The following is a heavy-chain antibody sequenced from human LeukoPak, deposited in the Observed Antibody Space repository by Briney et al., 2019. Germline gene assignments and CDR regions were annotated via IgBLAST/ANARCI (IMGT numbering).Heavy chain of an antibody. V-gene: IGHV1-8*01. CDR3: ARVMGHGYWFDY. D-gene: IGHD3-22*01. CDR2: MNPNSGNT. CDR1: GYTFTGYD. Sequence: ASVKVSCKASGYTFTGYDINWVQQATGQGLEWMGWMNPNSGNTGYAQKFQGRVTMTRNTAISTAYLELNSLRSDDTAVYYCARVMGHGYWFDYWGQGTLITVSS. J-gene: IGHJ4*02.